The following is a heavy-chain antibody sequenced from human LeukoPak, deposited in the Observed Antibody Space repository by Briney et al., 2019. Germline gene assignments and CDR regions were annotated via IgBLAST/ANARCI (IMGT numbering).Heavy chain of an antibody. CDR1: GYIFTNYA. J-gene: IGHJ4*02. D-gene: IGHD3-16*02. CDR3: ARADTVRLEELSHFDY. V-gene: IGHV1-18*01. Sequence: ASVKVSCKAPGYIFTNYAISWVRQAPGQGLEWMGWISAYNGNTNYAQKLQGRVSMTTDTSTSTDYMELRTLRSDDTAVYYCARADTVRLEELSHFDYWGQGTLVTVSS. CDR2: ISAYNGNT.